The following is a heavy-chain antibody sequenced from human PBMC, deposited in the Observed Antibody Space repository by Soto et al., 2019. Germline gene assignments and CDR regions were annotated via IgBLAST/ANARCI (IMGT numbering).Heavy chain of an antibody. CDR2: INQDGSEK. J-gene: IGHJ4*02. V-gene: IGHV3-7*01. CDR1: GFMFSGYW. Sequence: PGGSLRLSCAASGFMFSGYWMTWVRQAPGKGLDWVANINQDGSEKYYVDSVKGRFTISRDNAKNSVYLQMTSLRAEDTAVYYCARENGLAYFDYWGQGTLVTVSS. CDR3: ARENGLAYFDY. D-gene: IGHD6-19*01.